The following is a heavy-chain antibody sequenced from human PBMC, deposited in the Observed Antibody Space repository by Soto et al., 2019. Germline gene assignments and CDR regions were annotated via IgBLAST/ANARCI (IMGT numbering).Heavy chain of an antibody. D-gene: IGHD2-15*01. J-gene: IGHJ4*02. CDR3: ARTRWFPPYFDC. Sequence: AAVKVSCKACGYTFTRYALHWLRQAPGQGLEWMGWINAGDGSTKYLEHFQGRVTITLDTSATTVFVELTGLKSEDTAIYYCARTRWFPPYFDCWGQGSLVTVSS. CDR1: GYTFTRYA. CDR2: INAGDGST. V-gene: IGHV1-3*01.